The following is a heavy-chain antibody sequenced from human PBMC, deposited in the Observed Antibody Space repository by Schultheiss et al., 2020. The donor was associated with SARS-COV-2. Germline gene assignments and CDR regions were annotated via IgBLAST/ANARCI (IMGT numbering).Heavy chain of an antibody. Sequence: GESLKISCTASGFTFGDYAMSWVRQAPGKGLEWVSAISGSGGSTYYADSVKGRFTISRDNSKNTLYLQMNSLRAEDTAVYYCAKNGYAHVVVIADLNYWGQGTLVTVSS. V-gene: IGHV3-23*01. D-gene: IGHD2-21*01. CDR2: ISGSGGST. CDR3: AKNGYAHVVVIADLNY. J-gene: IGHJ4*02. CDR1: GFTFGDYA.